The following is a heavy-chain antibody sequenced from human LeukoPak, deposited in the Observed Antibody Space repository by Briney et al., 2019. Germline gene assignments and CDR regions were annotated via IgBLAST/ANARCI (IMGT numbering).Heavy chain of an antibody. J-gene: IGHJ4*02. CDR3: ARGWSYYGSGSYYIDPHFDY. D-gene: IGHD3-10*01. CDR2: INPNSGGT. Sequence: ASVKVSCKASGYTFTGYYMHRVRRAPGQGLEWMGWINPNSGGTNYAQKFQGRVTMTRDTSISTAYMELSRLRSDDTAVYYCARGWSYYGSGSYYIDPHFDYWGQGTLVTVSS. V-gene: IGHV1-2*02. CDR1: GYTFTGYY.